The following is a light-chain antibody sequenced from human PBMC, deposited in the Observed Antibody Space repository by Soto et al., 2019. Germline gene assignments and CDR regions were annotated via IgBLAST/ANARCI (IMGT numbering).Light chain of an antibody. V-gene: IGKV4-1*01. CDR2: WAS. CDR3: QQVNYYPFT. J-gene: IGKJ4*01. Sequence: DIVMTQSPDSLAVSLGERATINCKSSQSVLYSSNNKNYLAWYQQKPGQPPKLLIYWASTRESGVPDRFSGSGSVTDFTLTISGLQPEDFATYYCQQVNYYPFTFGGGTRVEIK. CDR1: QSVLYSSNNKNY.